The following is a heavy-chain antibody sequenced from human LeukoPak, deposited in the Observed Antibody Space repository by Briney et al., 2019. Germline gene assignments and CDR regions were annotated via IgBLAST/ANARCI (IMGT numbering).Heavy chain of an antibody. Sequence: SETLSLTCTVSGGSISSGGYYWSWIRQHPGKGLEWIGYIYYSGSTYYNPSLKSRVTISVDTSKNQFSLKLSSVTAADTAVYHCARENAVTTSFDYWGQGTLVTVSS. J-gene: IGHJ4*02. CDR2: IYYSGST. CDR1: GGSISSGGYY. D-gene: IGHD4-17*01. CDR3: ARENAVTTSFDY. V-gene: IGHV4-31*03.